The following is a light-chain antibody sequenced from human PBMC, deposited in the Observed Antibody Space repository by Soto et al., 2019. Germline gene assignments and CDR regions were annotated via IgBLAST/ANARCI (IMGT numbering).Light chain of an antibody. Sequence: EIVMTQSPATLSVSPGERATLSCSASQSVSNNVAWYQQKPGQTPRLLIYGASTRATGIPVRFSGSGSGTEFTLTISSLLSEDFAVYYCQQYNNWPPVTFGQGTKLEIK. CDR1: QSVSNN. V-gene: IGKV3-15*01. CDR2: GAS. CDR3: QQYNNWPPVT. J-gene: IGKJ2*01.